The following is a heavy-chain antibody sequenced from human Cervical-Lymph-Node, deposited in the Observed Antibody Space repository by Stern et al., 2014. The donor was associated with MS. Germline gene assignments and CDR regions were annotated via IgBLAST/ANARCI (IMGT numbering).Heavy chain of an antibody. D-gene: IGHD1-14*01. CDR3: ARQTTAWASDV. CDR2: IYPGDSET. V-gene: IGHV5-51*01. J-gene: IGHJ4*02. CDR1: GYKFSIYW. Sequence: EVQLVESGAELIRPGESLKISCKGSGYKFSIYWIAWVRQMPGKGLEWMGIIYPGDSETRYSPSFQGQGTMSADNSTSTAYLQWSSLNASDTAMYFCARQTTAWASDVWGQGTLVTVSS.